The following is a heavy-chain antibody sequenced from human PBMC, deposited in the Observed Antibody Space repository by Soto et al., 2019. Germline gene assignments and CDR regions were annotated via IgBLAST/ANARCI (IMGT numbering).Heavy chain of an antibody. CDR3: AKDSEGVTMVPWGYFDY. V-gene: IGHV3-9*01. CDR2: ISWNSGSI. J-gene: IGHJ4*02. Sequence: EVQLVESGGGLVQPGRSLSLSCAASGFTFDDYAMHWVRQAPGKGLEWVSGISWNSGSIGYADSVKGRFTISRDNAKNSLYLQMNSLRAEDTALYYCAKDSEGVTMVPWGYFDYWGQGTLVTVSS. D-gene: IGHD3-10*01. CDR1: GFTFDDYA.